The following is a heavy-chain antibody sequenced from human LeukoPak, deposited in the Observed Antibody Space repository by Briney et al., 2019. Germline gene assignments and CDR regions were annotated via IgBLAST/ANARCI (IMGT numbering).Heavy chain of an antibody. D-gene: IGHD6-13*01. CDR1: GFTFSNYA. V-gene: IGHV3-23*01. CDR2: ISGSGGSA. CDR3: AKGDSSTWYAFDY. J-gene: IGHJ4*02. Sequence: SGGSLRLSCAASGFTFSNYAMSWVRQAPGKGLEWVSVISGSGGSAYYADSVQGRFSISRDNSKNTLFLQMNSLRAEDTAIFYCAKGDSSTWYAFDYWGQGTLVTVSS.